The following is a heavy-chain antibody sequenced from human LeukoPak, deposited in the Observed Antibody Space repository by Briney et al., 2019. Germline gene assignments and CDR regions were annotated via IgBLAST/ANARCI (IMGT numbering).Heavy chain of an antibody. CDR1: GFTVSSNY. Sequence: GGSLRLSCAASGFTVSSNYMSWVRQAPGKGLEWVSAIYSGGSTYYADSVKGRFTISRDNSKNTLYLQMNSLRAEDTAVYYCARRLSGYSSSWYERTPGPHDYWGQGTLVTVSS. CDR2: IYSGGST. D-gene: IGHD6-13*01. V-gene: IGHV3-66*01. CDR3: ARRLSGYSSSWYERTPGPHDY. J-gene: IGHJ4*02.